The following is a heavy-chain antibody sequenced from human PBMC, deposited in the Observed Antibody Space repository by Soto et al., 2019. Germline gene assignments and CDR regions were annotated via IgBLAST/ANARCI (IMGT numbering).Heavy chain of an antibody. D-gene: IGHD1-26*01. J-gene: IGHJ4*02. V-gene: IGHV1-18*01. CDR3: GRDGDQWDQRYLDY. Sequence: QVQLVQSGAEVKRPGASVKVSCKTPGNFCTKYGISWVRQAPGQGLEWMGWINGHTGSTNYAPKFRGRVKMTTDTSTSIVYMELSSLTSDDTAVYYCGRDGDQWDQRYLDYWGQGTLVSV. CDR1: GNFCTKYG. CDR2: INGHTGST.